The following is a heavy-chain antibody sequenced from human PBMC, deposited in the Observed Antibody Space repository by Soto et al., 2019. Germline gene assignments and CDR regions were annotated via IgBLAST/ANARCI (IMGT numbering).Heavy chain of an antibody. V-gene: IGHV3-30*18. Sequence: QVQLVESGGGVVQPGRSLRLSCAASGFTFISYGMHWVRQAPGKGLEGWAVVSYDGRDKYYADSVRGRFTISRDNAKNTVHLQLNSLRVEDTAVYYCAKARSGSWHEGYYFDNWGQGTLVTVSS. CDR3: AKARSGSWHEGYYFDN. D-gene: IGHD2-15*01. CDR1: GFTFISYG. J-gene: IGHJ4*02. CDR2: VSYDGRDK.